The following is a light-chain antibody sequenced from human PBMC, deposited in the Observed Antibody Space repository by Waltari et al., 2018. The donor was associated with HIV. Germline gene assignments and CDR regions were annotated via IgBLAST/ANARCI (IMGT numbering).Light chain of an antibody. V-gene: IGKV3-15*01. Sequence: EIVLTQSPATLSVSPGESATLSCRASQSVSSNLAWYQQKPGQAPRLLIYGASTRATGIPARFSGSGSGTEFTLTISSLQSEDFAVYYCQQYNNWPPVTFGQGTKLEIK. J-gene: IGKJ2*01. CDR1: QSVSSN. CDR3: QQYNNWPPVT. CDR2: GAS.